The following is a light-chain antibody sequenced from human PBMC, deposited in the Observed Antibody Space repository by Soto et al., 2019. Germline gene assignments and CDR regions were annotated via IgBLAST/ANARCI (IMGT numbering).Light chain of an antibody. V-gene: IGLV2-8*01. CDR2: EVS. Sequence: QSVLTQPPSASGSPGQSVTISCTGTSSDVGGYNYVSWYQQHPGKAPKLMLYEVSKRPSGVPDRFSGSKSGNTASLTVSGLQAEDEADYYCSSYAGSNIPFGGGTKLTVL. CDR1: SSDVGGYNY. J-gene: IGLJ2*01. CDR3: SSYAGSNIP.